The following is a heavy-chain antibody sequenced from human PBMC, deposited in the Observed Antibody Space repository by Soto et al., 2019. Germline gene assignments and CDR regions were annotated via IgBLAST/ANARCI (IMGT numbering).Heavy chain of an antibody. Sequence: PGESLKISCKGSGYSFTSYWIGWVRQMPGKGLEWMGIIYPGDSDTRYSPSFQGQVTISVDKSISTAYLRWSSLKASDTAMYYCARRQISMVRGVINNYGMDVWGQGTTVTSP. D-gene: IGHD3-10*01. CDR2: IYPGDSDT. V-gene: IGHV5-51*01. CDR1: GYSFTSYW. CDR3: ARRQISMVRGVINNYGMDV. J-gene: IGHJ6*02.